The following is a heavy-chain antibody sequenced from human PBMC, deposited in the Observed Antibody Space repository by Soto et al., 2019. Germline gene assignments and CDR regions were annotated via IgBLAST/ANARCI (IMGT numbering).Heavy chain of an antibody. CDR3: AGFPYYYDSSGYYFGSGLNAFDI. D-gene: IGHD3-22*01. Sequence: SSETLSLTCTVSGGSISSYYWSWIRQPPGKGLEWIGYIYYSGSTNYNPSLKSRVTISVDTSKNQFSLKLSSVTAADTAVYYCAGFPYYYDSSGYYFGSGLNAFDIWGQGTMVT. CDR2: IYYSGST. V-gene: IGHV4-59*01. J-gene: IGHJ3*02. CDR1: GGSISSYY.